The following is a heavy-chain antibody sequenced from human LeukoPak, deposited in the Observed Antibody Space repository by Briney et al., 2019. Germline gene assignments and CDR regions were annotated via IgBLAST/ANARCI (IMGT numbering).Heavy chain of an antibody. D-gene: IGHD2-15*01. V-gene: IGHV3-21*01. CDR3: ARDMHLVVAAPGTFDY. Sequence: GGSLRLSCAASGFTFSSHSMNWVRQAPGKGLEWVSSISSSSNYIYYADSVKGRFTISRDNAKNSLYLQMNSLRAEDTAVYYCARDMHLVVAAPGTFDYWGQGTLVTVSS. CDR2: ISSSSNYI. J-gene: IGHJ4*02. CDR1: GFTFSSHS.